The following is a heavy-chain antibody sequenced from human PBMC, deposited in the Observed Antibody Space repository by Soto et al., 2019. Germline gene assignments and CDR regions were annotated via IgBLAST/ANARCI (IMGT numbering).Heavy chain of an antibody. CDR3: ARSVAVPGAHIDY. CDR2: VYYTGST. J-gene: IGHJ4*02. V-gene: IGHV4-59*01. Sequence: PSETLSLTCRVSGGSISGSYWSWIRQFPGKGLEWLGYVYYTGSTNYSPSLRSRVSISVATSQNEFSLRLSSVTAADTAVYFCARSVAVPGAHIDYWGQGTQVTVSS. D-gene: IGHD6-19*01. CDR1: GGSISGSY.